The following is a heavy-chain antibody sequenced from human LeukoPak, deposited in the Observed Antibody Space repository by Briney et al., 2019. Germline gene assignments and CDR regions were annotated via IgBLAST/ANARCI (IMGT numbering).Heavy chain of an antibody. J-gene: IGHJ3*02. V-gene: IGHV3-30*02. CDR1: GFTFSSYG. CDR3: AREATYYYDSSGYYGDAFDI. D-gene: IGHD3-22*01. Sequence: PGGSLRLSCAVSGFTFSSYGMHWVRQAPGKGLEWVAFIRYDGSNKYYADSVKGRFTISRDNSKNTLYLQMNSLRAEDTAVYYCAREATYYYDSSGYYGDAFDIWGQGTMVTVSS. CDR2: IRYDGSNK.